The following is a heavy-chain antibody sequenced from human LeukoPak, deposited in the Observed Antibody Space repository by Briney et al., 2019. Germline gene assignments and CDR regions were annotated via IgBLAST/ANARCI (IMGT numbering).Heavy chain of an antibody. D-gene: IGHD6-19*01. CDR1: GFTFDDYA. V-gene: IGHV3-43*02. CDR2: ISGDGGST. Sequence: GGALRLSCAASGFTFDDYAMHWVRQAPGRGLEWVSLISGDGGSTYYADSVKGRFTISRGNSKDSLYLQMNSLRTEDTALYYCAKPSSGWYRFDYWGQGTLVTVSS. CDR3: AKPSSGWYRFDY. J-gene: IGHJ4*02.